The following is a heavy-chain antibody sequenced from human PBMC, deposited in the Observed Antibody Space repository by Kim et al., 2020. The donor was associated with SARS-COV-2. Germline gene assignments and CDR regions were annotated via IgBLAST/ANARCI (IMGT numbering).Heavy chain of an antibody. J-gene: IGHJ4*02. V-gene: IGHV4-4*02. D-gene: IGHD6-13*01. CDR3: ARDGGSIAAAGTGSVY. Sequence: SLKGRVTISVDKSKNQFSLKLSSVTAADTAVYYCARDGGSIAAAGTGSVYWGQGTLVTVSS.